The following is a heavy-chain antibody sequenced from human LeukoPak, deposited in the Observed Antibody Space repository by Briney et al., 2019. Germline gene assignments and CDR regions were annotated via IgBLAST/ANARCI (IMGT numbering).Heavy chain of an antibody. CDR3: ARGGSGSYYHLFDY. D-gene: IGHD3-10*01. J-gene: IGHJ4*02. CDR1: GFTFSSYA. Sequence: GGSLRLSCAASGFTFSSYAMSWVRQAPGKGLEWVSAISGSGGSTYYADSVKGRFTISRDNSKNTLYLQKNSLRAEDTAVYYCARGGSGSYYHLFDYWGQGTLVTVSS. CDR2: ISGSGGST. V-gene: IGHV3-23*01.